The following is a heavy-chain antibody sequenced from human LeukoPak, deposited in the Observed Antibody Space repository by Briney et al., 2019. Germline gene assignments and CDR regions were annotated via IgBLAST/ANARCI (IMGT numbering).Heavy chain of an antibody. J-gene: IGHJ4*02. Sequence: SQTLSLTCTVSGGSISSGSYYWSWIRQPAGKGLEWIGRIYTSGSTNYNPSLNSRVTISVDTSKNQFSLKLGSVTAADTAVYYCARGRSGSYFDYWGQGTLVTVSS. V-gene: IGHV4-61*02. D-gene: IGHD1-26*01. CDR3: ARGRSGSYFDY. CDR1: GGSISSGSYY. CDR2: IYTSGST.